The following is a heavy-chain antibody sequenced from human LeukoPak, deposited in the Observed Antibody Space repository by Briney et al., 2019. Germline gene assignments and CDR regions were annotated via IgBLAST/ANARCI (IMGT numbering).Heavy chain of an antibody. D-gene: IGHD4-17*01. CDR3: ARYSRLLREKNPFDI. CDR2: IYYTGGI. CDR1: GDSINGYY. V-gene: IGHV4-59*08. J-gene: IGHJ3*02. Sequence: SETLSLTCTVSGDSINGYYWSWIRQPPGKGLEWIGYIYYTGGINYNPSLKSRVTISVDTSKNQFSLKLLSVTAADTAVYYCARYSRLLREKNPFDIWGQGTMVTVSS.